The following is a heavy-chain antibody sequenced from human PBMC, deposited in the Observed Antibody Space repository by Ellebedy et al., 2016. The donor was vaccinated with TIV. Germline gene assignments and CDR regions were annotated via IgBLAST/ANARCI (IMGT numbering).Heavy chain of an antibody. CDR2: IYYSGST. Sequence: GSLRLSCTVSGGSISSTYYYWGWIRQPPGKGLEWIGSIYYSGSTYYKPSLKSRVTMSLDTSKNQFSLQLNSVTPEDTAVYYCARDRNGGNPWYYYYGMDVWGQGTTVTVSS. V-gene: IGHV4-39*07. D-gene: IGHD4-23*01. CDR1: GGSISSTYYY. J-gene: IGHJ6*02. CDR3: ARDRNGGNPWYYYYGMDV.